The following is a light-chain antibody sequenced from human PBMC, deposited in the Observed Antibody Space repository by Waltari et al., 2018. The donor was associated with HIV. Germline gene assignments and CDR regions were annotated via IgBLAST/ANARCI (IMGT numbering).Light chain of an antibody. V-gene: IGLV1-44*01. Sequence: QSVLTQQPSVSGAPGQRVTTSCSGRGSNIRSTIVNWYQQLPVPAPRVLIYNDDQRPAGVPARFSGSKSGTTASLAISGLQSEDEAEYYCAAWDDTLNVYVFGSGTKVTVL. J-gene: IGLJ1*01. CDR1: GSNIRSTI. CDR2: NDD. CDR3: AAWDDTLNVYV.